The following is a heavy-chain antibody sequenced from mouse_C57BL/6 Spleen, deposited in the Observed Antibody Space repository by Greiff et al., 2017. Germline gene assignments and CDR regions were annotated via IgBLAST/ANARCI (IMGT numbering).Heavy chain of an antibody. Sequence: QVQLQQPGAELVMPGASVKLSCKASGYTFTSYWMHWVKQRPGQGLEWIGEIDPSDSYTNYNQKFKGKSTLTVDKSSSTAYMQLSSLTSEDSAVYYCASYQYGPFGYWGQGTTLTVAS. J-gene: IGHJ2*01. CDR3: ASYQYGPFGY. D-gene: IGHD1-1*02. CDR1: GYTFTSYW. CDR2: IDPSDSYT. V-gene: IGHV1-69*01.